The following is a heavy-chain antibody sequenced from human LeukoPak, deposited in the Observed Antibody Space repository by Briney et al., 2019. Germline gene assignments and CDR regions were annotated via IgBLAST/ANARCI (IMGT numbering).Heavy chain of an antibody. D-gene: IGHD5-24*01. CDR3: ARGRGWEMATIRGGWYFDY. V-gene: IGHV4-59*12. J-gene: IGHJ4*02. CDR1: GGSISTFY. CDR2: IFHTGHS. Sequence: PSETLSLTCTVSGGSISTFYWSWLRQPPGKGLEWIGYIFHTGHSSHNPSLKSRVTISVDTSKNQFSLKLSSVTAADTAVYYCARGRGWEMATIRGGWYFDYWGQGTLVTVSS.